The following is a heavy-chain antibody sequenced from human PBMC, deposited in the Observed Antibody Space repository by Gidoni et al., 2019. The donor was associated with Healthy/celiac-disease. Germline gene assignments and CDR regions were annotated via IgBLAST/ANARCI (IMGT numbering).Heavy chain of an antibody. J-gene: IGHJ6*02. CDR1: GYTFTSYD. V-gene: IGHV1-8*01. D-gene: IGHD2-2*01. CDR3: ARRVPCSSTSCRMRAATRYYGMDV. Sequence: QVQLVQSGAEVKKPGASVKVSCKASGYTFTSYDINWVRQATGQGLEWMGWMNPNSGNTGYAQKFQGRVTMTRNTSISTAYMELSSLRSEDTAVYYCARRVPCSSTSCRMRAATRYYGMDVWGQGTTVTVSS. CDR2: MNPNSGNT.